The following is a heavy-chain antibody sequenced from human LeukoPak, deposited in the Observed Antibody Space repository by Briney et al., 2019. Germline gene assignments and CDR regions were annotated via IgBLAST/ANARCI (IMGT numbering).Heavy chain of an antibody. CDR1: GFTFSSYE. CDR2: ISGSGSAM. V-gene: IGHV3-48*03. CDR3: ARVGSSGSFDY. J-gene: IGHJ4*02. D-gene: IGHD6-19*01. Sequence: GGSLRLSCAASGFTFSSYEMSWVRQAPGKGLEWVSYISGSGSAMYYADSVKGRFTLSRDNAKNSLYPQMNSLRADDTAVYYCARVGSSGSFDYWGQGTLVTVSS.